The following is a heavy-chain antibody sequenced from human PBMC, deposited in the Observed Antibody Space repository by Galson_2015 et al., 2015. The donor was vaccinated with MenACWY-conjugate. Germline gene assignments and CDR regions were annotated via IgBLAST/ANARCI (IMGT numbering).Heavy chain of an antibody. CDR3: ARDGGGGTPFDC. V-gene: IGHV3-74*03. CDR1: GFTIGRYW. D-gene: IGHD1-26*01. J-gene: IGHJ4*02. Sequence: SLRLSCAASGFTIGRYWIHWVRQVPGKGPVWISCITVDATNTEFADSVKGRFVLSRDNARNTVYLQMNSLTAEDTAVYYCARDGGGGTPFDCWGQGTLVTVSS. CDR2: ITVDATNT.